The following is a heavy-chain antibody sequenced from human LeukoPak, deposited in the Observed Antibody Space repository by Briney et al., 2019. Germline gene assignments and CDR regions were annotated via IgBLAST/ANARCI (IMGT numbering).Heavy chain of an antibody. CDR1: GYTFTGYY. V-gene: IGHV1-2*02. J-gene: IGHJ4*02. D-gene: IGHD3-3*01. Sequence: ASVKVSCKASGYTFTGYYMHWVRQAPGQGLEWMGWINPNSGGTSYAQKFQGRVTMTRDTSISTAYMELSRLRSDDTAVYYCARAESITISGVLGYWGQGTLVTVSS. CDR2: INPNSGGT. CDR3: ARAESITISGVLGY.